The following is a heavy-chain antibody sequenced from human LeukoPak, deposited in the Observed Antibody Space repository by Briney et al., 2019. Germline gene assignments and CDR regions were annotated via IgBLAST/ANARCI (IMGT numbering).Heavy chain of an antibody. J-gene: IGHJ6*02. V-gene: IGHV1-69*04. CDR3: ARDGLYCSSTSCYETGYYYYGMDV. D-gene: IGHD2-2*01. CDR2: IIPILGKA. CDR1: GGTFISYA. Sequence: SVKVSCKPSGGTFISYAISWVRQAPGQGLEWMGRIIPILGKANYAQKFQGRVTITADKSTSTAYMELSSLRSEDTAVYYCARDGLYCSSTSCYETGYYYYGMDVWGQGTTVTVSS.